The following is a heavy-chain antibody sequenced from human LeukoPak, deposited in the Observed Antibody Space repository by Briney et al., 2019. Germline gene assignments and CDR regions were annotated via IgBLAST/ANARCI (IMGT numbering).Heavy chain of an antibody. Sequence: KTSETLSLTCAVYGGSFSGYYWSWIRQPPGKGLEWIGEINHSGSTNYNPSLKSRVTISVDTSKNQFSLKLSSVTAADTAVYYCARGWVQLWFHHRGQGTLVTVSS. D-gene: IGHD5-18*01. CDR2: INHSGST. J-gene: IGHJ5*02. V-gene: IGHV4-34*01. CDR3: ARGWVQLWFHH. CDR1: GGSFSGYY.